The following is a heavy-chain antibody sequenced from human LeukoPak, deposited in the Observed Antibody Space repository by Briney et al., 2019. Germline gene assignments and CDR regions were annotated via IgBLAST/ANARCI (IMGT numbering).Heavy chain of an antibody. CDR2: ISASGGST. CDR1: GFTLSSYA. CDR3: AKVPRAWWFDP. J-gene: IGHJ5*02. V-gene: IGHV3-23*01. Sequence: GGSLRLSCGASGFTLSSYAMSWVRQAPGKGLEWVSSISASGGSTNYADSVKGRFTISRDNSKNTLYLQMNSLRAEDTALYYCAKVPRAWWFDPWGQGNLVTVSS.